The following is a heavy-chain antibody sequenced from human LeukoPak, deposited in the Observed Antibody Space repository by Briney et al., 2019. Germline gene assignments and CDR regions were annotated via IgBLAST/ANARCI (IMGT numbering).Heavy chain of an antibody. J-gene: IGHJ6*03. CDR1: GYTFTGYY. D-gene: IGHD6-19*01. V-gene: IGHV1-2*02. Sequence: ASVKVSCKASGYTFTGYYMHWVRQAPGQGLEWMGWINPNSGGTNYAQKFQGRVTMTRDTSISTAYMELSRLRSNDTAVYYCARGVAGTYYYYYMDVWGKGTTVTVSS. CDR3: ARGVAGTYYYYYMDV. CDR2: INPNSGGT.